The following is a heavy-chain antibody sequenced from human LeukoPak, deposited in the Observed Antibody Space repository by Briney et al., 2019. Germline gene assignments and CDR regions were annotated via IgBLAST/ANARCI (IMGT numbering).Heavy chain of an antibody. CDR2: ISYSGST. CDR1: GGSISSGDYY. V-gene: IGHV4-30-4*08. J-gene: IGHJ4*02. Sequence: SQTLSLTCTVSGGSISSGDYYWSWIRQPPGKGLEWIGYISYSGSTYYNPSLKSRVTISVDTSKNQFSLKLSSVTAADTAVYYCARELISYGTYYYDSSGLNYWGQGTLVTVSS. CDR3: ARELISYGTYYYDSSGLNY. D-gene: IGHD3-22*01.